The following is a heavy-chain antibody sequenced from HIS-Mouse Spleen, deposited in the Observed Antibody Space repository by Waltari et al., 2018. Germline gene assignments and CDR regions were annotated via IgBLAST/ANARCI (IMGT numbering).Heavy chain of an antibody. CDR3: AREIPYSSSWYDWYFDL. V-gene: IGHV4-39*07. J-gene: IGHJ2*01. CDR2: IYYSGST. CDR1: GGPISSCSYY. D-gene: IGHD6-13*01. Sequence: QLQLQESGPGLVKPSETLSLTCTVPGGPISSCSYYWGWRRPPPGKGLEWIGSIYYSGSTYYNPSLKSRVTISVDTSKNQFSLKLSSVTAADTAVYYCAREIPYSSSWYDWYFDLWGRGTLVTVSS.